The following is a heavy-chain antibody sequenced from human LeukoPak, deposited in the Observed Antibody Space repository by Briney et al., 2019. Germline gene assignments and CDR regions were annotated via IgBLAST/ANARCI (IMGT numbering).Heavy chain of an antibody. D-gene: IGHD2-2*03. CDR2: ISSSSSYT. CDR1: GFTFSDYY. Sequence: GSLRLSCAASGFTFSDYYMSWIRQAPGKGLGWVSYISSSSSYTNYADSVKGRFTISRDNAKNSLYLQMNSLRAEDTAVYYCARGPPVMDIAFDIWGQGTMVTVSS. J-gene: IGHJ3*02. V-gene: IGHV3-11*06. CDR3: ARGPPVMDIAFDI.